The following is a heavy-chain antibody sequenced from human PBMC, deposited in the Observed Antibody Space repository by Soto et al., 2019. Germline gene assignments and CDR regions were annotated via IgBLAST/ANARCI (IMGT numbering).Heavy chain of an antibody. V-gene: IGHV3-13*01. J-gene: IGHJ4*02. CDR3: ARARRGRYSGSFDY. CDR2: IGTAGDT. Sequence: EVQLVESGGGLVQPGGSLRLSCAASGFTFSSYDMHWVRQATRKGLEWVSAIGTAGDTYYPGSVKGRFTISRENAKNSLYLQMNSLRAEDTAVYYCARARRGRYSGSFDYWGQGTLVTVSS. D-gene: IGHD1-26*01. CDR1: GFTFSSYD.